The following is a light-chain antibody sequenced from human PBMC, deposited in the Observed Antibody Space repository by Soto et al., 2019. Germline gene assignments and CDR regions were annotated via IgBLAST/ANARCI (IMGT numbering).Light chain of an antibody. J-gene: IGLJ2*01. V-gene: IGLV1-44*01. CDR3: AVWEDSLNGVV. Sequence: QSVLTQPPSASETPGQTFTIACSGSSSNIGSNTVNWYQQVPGTAPKLLMYANHYRPYGVPDRFSGSKSGTSASLAISGLQSEDEGDYFCAVWEDSLNGVVFGGGTKLTVL. CDR2: ANH. CDR1: SSNIGSNT.